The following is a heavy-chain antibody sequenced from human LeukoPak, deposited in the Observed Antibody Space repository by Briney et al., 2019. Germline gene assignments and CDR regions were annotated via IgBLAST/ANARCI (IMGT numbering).Heavy chain of an antibody. J-gene: IGHJ5*02. V-gene: IGHV4-4*07. CDR2: IYTTGAT. Sequence: PSETLSLTCTVSGGSISTYYWSWIRQPAGKGLEWIGHIYTTGATHYNPSLKSRVTMSVDTSRNQFSLKLDSMTAADTAVHYCARVRGHIFGLDSWGQGTLVTVSS. CDR3: ARVRGHIFGLDS. D-gene: IGHD5-18*01. CDR1: GGSISTYY.